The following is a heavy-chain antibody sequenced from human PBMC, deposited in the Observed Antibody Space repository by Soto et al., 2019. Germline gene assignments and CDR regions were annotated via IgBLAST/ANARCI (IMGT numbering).Heavy chain of an antibody. CDR2: IIPIFGTA. CDR3: ARGGPRKNWFDP. V-gene: IGHV1-69*12. Sequence: QVQLVQSGAEVKKPGSSVKVSCKASGGTVSSYDVSWVRQAPGQGLEWMGGIIPIFGTANYAQKFQGRVTITAHESTSTAYMELSSLRSEDTAVYYCARGGPRKNWFDPWGQGTLVTVSS. J-gene: IGHJ5*02. CDR1: GGTVSSYD.